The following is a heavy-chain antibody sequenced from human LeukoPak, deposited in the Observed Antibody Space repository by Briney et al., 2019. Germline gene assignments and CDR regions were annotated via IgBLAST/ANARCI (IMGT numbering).Heavy chain of an antibody. V-gene: IGHV3-21*01. CDR1: GFTFSNAW. D-gene: IGHD3-3*01. CDR3: ARAPGSGYYSPNNDPDY. Sequence: GGSLRLSCAASGFTFSNAWMSWVRQAPGKGLEWVSSISSSSSYIYYADSVKGRFTISRDNAKNSLYLQMNSLRAEDTAVYYCARAPGSGYYSPNNDPDYWGQGTLVTVSS. CDR2: ISSSSSYI. J-gene: IGHJ4*02.